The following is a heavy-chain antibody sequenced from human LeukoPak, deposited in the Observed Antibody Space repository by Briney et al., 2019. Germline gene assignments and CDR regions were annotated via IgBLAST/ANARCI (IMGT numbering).Heavy chain of an antibody. D-gene: IGHD5-18*01. V-gene: IGHV4-39*01. J-gene: IGHJ5*02. CDR1: GGSISSSSYY. Sequence: TSETLSLTCTVSGGSISSSSYYWGWIRQPPGKGLEWIENIYYSGSTYYNPSLKSRVTISVDTSKNQFSLKLSSVTAADTAVYYCARGRGVRIQLWLRPSWFDPWGQGTLVTVSS. CDR3: ARGRGVRIQLWLRPSWFDP. CDR2: IYYSGST.